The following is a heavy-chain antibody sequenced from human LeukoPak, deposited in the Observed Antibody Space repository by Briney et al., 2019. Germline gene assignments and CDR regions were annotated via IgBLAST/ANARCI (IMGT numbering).Heavy chain of an antibody. D-gene: IGHD2-15*01. Sequence: SETLSLTCTVSGGSISSYYWSWIRQPPGKGLEWIGYIYYSGSTYYNPSLRSRVTISVDTSKNQFSLKLSSVTAADTAVCYCARWWYITRTFDYWGQGTLVTVSS. V-gene: IGHV4-59*12. CDR3: ARWWYITRTFDY. J-gene: IGHJ4*02. CDR1: GGSISSYY. CDR2: IYYSGST.